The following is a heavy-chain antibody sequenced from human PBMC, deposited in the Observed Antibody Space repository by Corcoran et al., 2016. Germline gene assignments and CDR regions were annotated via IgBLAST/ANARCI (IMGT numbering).Heavy chain of an antibody. Sequence: QITLKESGPPLVNPTQTLTLTCSFSGFSLTTRPVGVGWIRQPPGQALEWLAFAYWDDDNRDNPSLKSRLTITKDTSKNQVVLTMTNVDPEETATYFCAHRRHYNGNCDGGALDSWGQGTLFTVSS. J-gene: IGHJ4*02. D-gene: IGHD1-1*01. CDR2: AYWDDDN. V-gene: IGHV2-5*02. CDR1: GFSLTTRPVG. CDR3: AHRRHYNGNCDGGALDS.